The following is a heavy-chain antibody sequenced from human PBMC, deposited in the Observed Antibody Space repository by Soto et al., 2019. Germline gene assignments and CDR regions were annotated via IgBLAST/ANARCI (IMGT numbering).Heavy chain of an antibody. Sequence: ASVKVPCKASGYTFTSYGISWVRQAPGQGLEWMGWISAYNGNTNYAQKLQGRVTMTTDTSTSTAYMELRSLRSDDTAVYYCARDSDILTGFEFDYWGQGTLVTVSS. J-gene: IGHJ4*02. CDR2: ISAYNGNT. V-gene: IGHV1-18*01. CDR3: ARDSDILTGFEFDY. CDR1: GYTFTSYG. D-gene: IGHD3-9*01.